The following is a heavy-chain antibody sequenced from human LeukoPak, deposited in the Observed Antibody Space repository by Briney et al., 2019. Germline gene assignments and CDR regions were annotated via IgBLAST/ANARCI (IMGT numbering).Heavy chain of an antibody. V-gene: IGHV3-30*02. Sequence: GGSLRLSFAASGFTFSSYGMHWVRQAPGKGLEWVAFIRYDGSNKYYADSVKGRFTISRDNSKNTLYLQMNSLRAEDTAVYYCAKDSVFKVYYYYYYMDVWGKGTTVTVSS. D-gene: IGHD2-21*01. CDR1: GFTFSSYG. CDR2: IRYDGSNK. CDR3: AKDSVFKVYYYYYYMDV. J-gene: IGHJ6*03.